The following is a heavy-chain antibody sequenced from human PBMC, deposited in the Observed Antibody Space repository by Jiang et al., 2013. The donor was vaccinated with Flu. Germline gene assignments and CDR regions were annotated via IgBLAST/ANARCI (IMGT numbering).Heavy chain of an antibody. CDR3: ARGVYYYGSGIGDFDP. V-gene: IGHV1-18*01. Sequence: WISAYNGNTNYAQKLQGRVTMTTDTSTSTAYMELRSLRSDDTAVYYCARGVYYYGSGIGDFDPWGQGTLVTVSS. D-gene: IGHD3-10*01. J-gene: IGHJ5*02. CDR2: ISAYNGNT.